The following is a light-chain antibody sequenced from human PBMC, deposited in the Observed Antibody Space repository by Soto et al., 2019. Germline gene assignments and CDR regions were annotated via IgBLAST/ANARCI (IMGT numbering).Light chain of an antibody. CDR2: KAS. J-gene: IGKJ1*01. CDR1: RSIGNY. CDR3: QHYNSYSEA. V-gene: IGKV1-5*03. Sequence: EIQMTQSPSSLSASVGDRVTITCRASRSIGNYLNWYQQKPESAPKLLIYKASTLKSGVPSRFSGSGSGTEFTLTISSLQPDDFATYYCQHYNSYSEAFGQGTKVDI.